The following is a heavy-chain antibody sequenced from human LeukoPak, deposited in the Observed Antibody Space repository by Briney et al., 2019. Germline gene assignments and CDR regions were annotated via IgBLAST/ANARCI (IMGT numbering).Heavy chain of an antibody. CDR2: IFHSGST. V-gene: IGHV4-38-2*01. J-gene: IGHJ4*02. CDR1: GYSISSGDY. D-gene: IGHD3-10*01. CDR3: AKVADGSGSYYPL. Sequence: PSETLSLTCAVSGYSISSGDYWGWIRQSPGKGLEWIGNIFHSGSTYHNPSLKSRVTISVDTSKNEFSLKLSSVTAADTAVYYCAKVADGSGSYYPLWGQGTLVTVSS.